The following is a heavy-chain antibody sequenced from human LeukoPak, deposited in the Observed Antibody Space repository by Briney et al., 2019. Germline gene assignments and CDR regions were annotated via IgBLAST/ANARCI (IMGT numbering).Heavy chain of an antibody. D-gene: IGHD1-26*01. CDR1: GGSISIYY. V-gene: IGHV4-59*01. CDR3: VRDRELYY. Sequence: SEALSLTCSVSGGSISIYYWSWIRQPPGKGLEWIGYVYNSGSTDYNPSLKSRVTISVDTSKNQFSLKVNSVTASDTAVYYCVRDRELYYWGQGILVTVSS. J-gene: IGHJ4*02. CDR2: VYNSGST.